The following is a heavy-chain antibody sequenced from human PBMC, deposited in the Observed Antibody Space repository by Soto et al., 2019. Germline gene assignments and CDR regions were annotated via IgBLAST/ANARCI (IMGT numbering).Heavy chain of an antibody. CDR1: GFTFSSYA. D-gene: IGHD3-22*01. CDR2: ISYDGSNK. Sequence: QVQLVESGGGVVQPGRSLRLSCAASGFTFSSYAMHWVRQAPGKGLEWVAVISYDGSNKYYADSVKGRFTISRDNSKNTLYLQMNSLRAEDTAVYYCASVRRDSSGYEYWGQVTLVTVSS. V-gene: IGHV3-30-3*01. CDR3: ASVRRDSSGYEY. J-gene: IGHJ4*02.